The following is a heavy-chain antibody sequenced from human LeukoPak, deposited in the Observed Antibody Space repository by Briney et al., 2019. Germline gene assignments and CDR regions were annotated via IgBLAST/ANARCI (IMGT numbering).Heavy chain of an antibody. CDR1: GYSFTGYW. CDR2: IDPDDSDT. Sequence: GESLNISCKGSGYSFTGYWIGWVRQMPGKGLEWMGIIDPDDSDTRYSPSFQGQITISVDKSISTAYLQWSSLKASDTAMYYCARSPRSRNFDYWGQGTLVTVSS. D-gene: IGHD1-14*01. V-gene: IGHV5-51*01. CDR3: ARSPRSRNFDY. J-gene: IGHJ4*02.